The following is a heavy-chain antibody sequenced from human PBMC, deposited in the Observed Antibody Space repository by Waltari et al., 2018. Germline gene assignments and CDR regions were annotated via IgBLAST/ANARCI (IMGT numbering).Heavy chain of an antibody. CDR2: IYHSGST. D-gene: IGHD6-13*01. J-gene: IGHJ6*03. CDR1: GYSISSGYY. Sequence: QVQLQESGPGLVKPSETLSLTCAVSGYSISSGYYWGWIRQPPGKGLEWIGSIYHSGSTYYNPSLKSRFTISVDTSKNQFSLQLSSVTAADTAVYYCARRAAIAATGPTYYMDVWGKGTTVTVSS. V-gene: IGHV4-38-2*01. CDR3: ARRAAIAATGPTYYMDV.